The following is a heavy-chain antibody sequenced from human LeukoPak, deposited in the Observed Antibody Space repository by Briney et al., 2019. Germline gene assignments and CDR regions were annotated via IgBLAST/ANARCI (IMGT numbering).Heavy chain of an antibody. D-gene: IGHD3-9*01. V-gene: IGHV3-21*01. Sequence: GGSLRLSCAASGFTFSSYSMNWVRQAPGKGLEWVSSPSSSGTYVYYADSVKGRFTISRDNAKNSLSLQMNSLRADDAAVYYCARASSKQLAGYLPDGFDIWGQGTMVTISS. J-gene: IGHJ3*02. CDR2: PSSSGTYV. CDR3: ARASSKQLAGYLPDGFDI. CDR1: GFTFSSYS.